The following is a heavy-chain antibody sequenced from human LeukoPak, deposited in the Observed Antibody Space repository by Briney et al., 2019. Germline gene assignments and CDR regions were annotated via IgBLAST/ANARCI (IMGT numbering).Heavy chain of an antibody. Sequence: SETLSLTCTVSGGPIVSGGYYWSWIRQPPGKGLEWIGYIYYSGSTNYNPSLKSRVTISADTSKNQFSLKLSSVTAADTAVYYCARVGATYDAFDIWGQGTMVTVSS. J-gene: IGHJ3*02. D-gene: IGHD1-26*01. V-gene: IGHV4-61*08. CDR2: IYYSGST. CDR1: GGPIVSGGYY. CDR3: ARVGATYDAFDI.